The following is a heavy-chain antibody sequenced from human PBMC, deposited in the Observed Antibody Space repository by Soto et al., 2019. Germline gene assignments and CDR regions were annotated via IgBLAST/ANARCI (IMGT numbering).Heavy chain of an antibody. J-gene: IGHJ6*02. D-gene: IGHD3-10*01. CDR3: ARDGEVVRGVITTYYYGMDV. CDR1: GVTFRSYA. V-gene: IGHV1-69*13. CDR2: IIPIFGTA. Sequence: SVPVSCKASGVTFRSYAISCVQQAPGQGLEWMGGIIPIFGTANYAQKFQGRVTITADESTSTAYMELSSLRSEDTAVYYCARDGEVVRGVITTYYYGMDVWGQGTTVTVSS.